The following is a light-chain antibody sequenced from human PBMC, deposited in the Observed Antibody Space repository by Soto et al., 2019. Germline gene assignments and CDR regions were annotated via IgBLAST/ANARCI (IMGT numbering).Light chain of an antibody. J-gene: IGLJ1*01. CDR2: DVT. V-gene: IGLV2-8*01. CDR1: SSDVGAYKF. Sequence: QSVLTQPPSASGSPGQSVTISCTGTSSDVGAYKFVSWYQQNPGKAPKLIIYDVTKRPTGVPDRFSGSKSGNTASLTVSGLQAEDEADYYCSSYAGNSNYVFGSGTKVNV. CDR3: SSYAGNSNYV.